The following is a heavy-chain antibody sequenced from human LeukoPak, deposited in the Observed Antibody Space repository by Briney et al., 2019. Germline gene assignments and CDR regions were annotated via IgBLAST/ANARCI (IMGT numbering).Heavy chain of an antibody. CDR2: IIPIFGTA. J-gene: IGHJ4*02. V-gene: IGHV1-69*13. CDR3: ARDQWFGELFQFDY. Sequence: ASVKVSCKASGGTFSSYAISWVRQAPGQGLEWMGGIIPIFGTANYAQKLQGRVTITADESTSTAYMELSSLRSEDTAVYYCARDQWFGELFQFDYWGQGTLVTVSS. D-gene: IGHD3-10*01. CDR1: GGTFSSYA.